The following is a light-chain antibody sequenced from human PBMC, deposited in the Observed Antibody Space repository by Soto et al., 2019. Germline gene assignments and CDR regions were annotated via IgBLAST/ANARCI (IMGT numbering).Light chain of an antibody. CDR3: QHYNSYSEA. Sequence: DIHITQSPSTLSASVGDSVTVTCRARQGISSWLAWYQQKPGKAPTLLIYKASTLKSGVPSRFSGSGSGTEFTLTISSLQPDDFATYYCQHYNSYSEAFGQGTKVDIK. V-gene: IGKV1-5*03. CDR2: KAS. CDR1: QGISSW. J-gene: IGKJ1*01.